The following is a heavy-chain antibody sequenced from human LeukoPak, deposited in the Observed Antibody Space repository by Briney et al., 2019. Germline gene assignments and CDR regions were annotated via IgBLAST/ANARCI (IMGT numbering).Heavy chain of an antibody. CDR2: ISAYNGNT. CDR1: GYTFTSYG. J-gene: IGHJ3*02. D-gene: IGHD2-2*01. V-gene: IGHV1-18*01. Sequence: ASVKVSCKASGYTFTSYGISWVRQAPGQGLEWMGWISAYNGNTNYAQKLQGRVTMTTDTSTSTAYMELRSLRSDDTAVYYCARDITIDSTPLEDIVVVPAAITTDAFDIWGQGTMVTVSS. CDR3: ARDITIDSTPLEDIVVVPAAITTDAFDI.